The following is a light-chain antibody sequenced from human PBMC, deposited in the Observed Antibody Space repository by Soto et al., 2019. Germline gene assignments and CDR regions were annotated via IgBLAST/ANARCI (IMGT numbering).Light chain of an antibody. J-gene: IGKJ1*01. CDR3: HQRQSWPRT. CDR1: QSVSSY. Sequence: EIVLTQSPATLSLSPGERATLSCSASQSVSSYLAWYQQKPGQAPRLLISAATNRATGIPARFSGSGSGTDFTLTINSLAPEDFAIYYCHQRQSWPRTFGQGTKVDIK. V-gene: IGKV3-11*01. CDR2: AAT.